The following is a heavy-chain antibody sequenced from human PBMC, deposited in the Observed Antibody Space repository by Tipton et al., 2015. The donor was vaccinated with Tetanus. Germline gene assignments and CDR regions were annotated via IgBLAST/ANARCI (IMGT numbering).Heavy chain of an antibody. D-gene: IGHD1-20*01. CDR1: GGGFSKFA. CDR3: GMGQSPLYNWNLGCFVC. J-gene: IGHJ4*02. CDR2: IIPAFTTV. V-gene: IGHV1-69*15. Sequence: QSGPEVKKPGSSVKVSCKASGGGFSKFAISRVRQPPGQGLELMGTIIPAFTTVTYEQKFRGRVTITADGATSTAYMELSSLTSDDTAVCFCGMGQSPLYNWNLGCFVCWGQGALVTVTS.